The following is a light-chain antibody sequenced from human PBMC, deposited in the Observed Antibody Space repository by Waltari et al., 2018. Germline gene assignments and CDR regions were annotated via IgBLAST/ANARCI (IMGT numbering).Light chain of an antibody. Sequence: DIQMTQSPSSLSAFVGERVTITCQASQDITNCLNWYQQKPGKAPKLLICDAFNLQSGVPFRFSGRGSGTNFTFTNSALQPEDTATYFCQQFDNLPLTFGGGTK. V-gene: IGKV1-33*01. CDR3: QQFDNLPLT. CDR1: QDITNC. J-gene: IGKJ4*01. CDR2: DAF.